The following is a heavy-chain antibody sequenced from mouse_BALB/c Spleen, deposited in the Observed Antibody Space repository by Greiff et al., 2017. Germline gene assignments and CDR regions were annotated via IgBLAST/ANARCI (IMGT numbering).Heavy chain of an antibody. J-gene: IGHJ2*01. D-gene: IGHD2-3*01. CDR3: ARHVDGYYFDY. CDR2: ISSGGGST. Sequence: EVQRVESGGGLVKPGGSLKLSCAASGFAFSSYDMSWVRQTPEKRLEWVAYISSGGGSTYYPDTVKGRFTISRDNAKNTLYLQMSSLKSEDTAMYYCARHVDGYYFDYWGQGTTLTVSS. V-gene: IGHV5-12-1*01. CDR1: GFAFSSYD.